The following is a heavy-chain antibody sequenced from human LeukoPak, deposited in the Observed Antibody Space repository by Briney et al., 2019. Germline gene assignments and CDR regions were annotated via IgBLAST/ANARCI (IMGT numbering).Heavy chain of an antibody. CDR1: GFTFSSFE. CDR3: TRDITTFGLGGD. D-gene: IGHD3-3*01. J-gene: IGHJ4*02. V-gene: IGHV3-48*03. CDR2: ISGSGNTI. Sequence: GGSLRLSCPASGFTFSSFEMAWVRQAPGKGLEWVSYISGSGNTIKYADSVKGRFTISRDNFKNTLYLQTNSLRAEDTAVYYCTRDITTFGLGGDWGQGTLVTVSS.